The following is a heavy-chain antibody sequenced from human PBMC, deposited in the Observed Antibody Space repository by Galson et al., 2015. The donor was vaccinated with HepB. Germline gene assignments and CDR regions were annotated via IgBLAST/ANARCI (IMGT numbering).Heavy chain of an antibody. CDR3: ARASLHSSGWQRDDY. CDR1: GYTFTTYS. V-gene: IGHV1-46*01. D-gene: IGHD6-25*01. J-gene: IGHJ4*02. CDR2: INPSGGRT. Sequence: SVKVSCKASGYTFTTYSMHWVRQAPGQGLEWMGIINPSGGRTSYAQKFQGRVTMTRGTSTSTVYMELSSLRSEDTAVYYCARASLHSSGWQRDDYWGQGTLVAVSS.